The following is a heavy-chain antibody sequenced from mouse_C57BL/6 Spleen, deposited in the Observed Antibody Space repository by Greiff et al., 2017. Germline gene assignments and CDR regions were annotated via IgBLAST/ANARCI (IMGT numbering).Heavy chain of an antibody. CDR2: IYPGDGDT. D-gene: IGHD2-4*01. CDR3: ANYYYDGY. J-gene: IGHJ2*01. V-gene: IGHV1-82*01. Sequence: QVQLKESGPELVKPGASVKISCKASGYAFSSSWMNWVKQRPGKGLEWIGRIYPGDGDTNYNGKFKGKATLTADKSSSTAYMQLSSLTSEDSAVYFCANYYYDGYWGQGTTLTVSS. CDR1: GYAFSSSW.